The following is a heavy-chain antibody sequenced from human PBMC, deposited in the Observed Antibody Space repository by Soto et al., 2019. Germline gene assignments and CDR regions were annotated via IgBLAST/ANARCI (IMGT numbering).Heavy chain of an antibody. J-gene: IGHJ4*02. V-gene: IGHV4-39*01. CDR2: LYYSGSP. D-gene: IGHD3-3*01. CDR3: ARRGESGYYSFFDY. Sequence: PSETLSLTCSVSGGSISRSSFHWAWIRQPPGKGLEWIGSLYYSGSPFYNPSLKSRVTISIDTSKSQFSLRLSSVTAADTALYYCARRGESGYYSFFDYWGQGTLVTVSS. CDR1: GGSISRSSFH.